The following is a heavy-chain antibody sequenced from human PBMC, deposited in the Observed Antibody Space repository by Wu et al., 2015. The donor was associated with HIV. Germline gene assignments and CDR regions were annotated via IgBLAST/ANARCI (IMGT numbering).Heavy chain of an antibody. CDR2: IIPMFGSA. D-gene: IGHD3-16*01. CDR3: ARGMGDTYYYYGMDV. CDR1: GGSFSSYG. V-gene: IGHV1-69*12. Sequence: QVQLLQSGAEVKKPGSAVKVSCKVSGGSFSSYGISWVRQAPGQGHEWMGVIIPMFGSANYAQKFQGRVTITADESTSTAYMELSSLRSEDTAVYYCARGMGDTYYYYGMDVWGQGTTVTVSS. J-gene: IGHJ6*02.